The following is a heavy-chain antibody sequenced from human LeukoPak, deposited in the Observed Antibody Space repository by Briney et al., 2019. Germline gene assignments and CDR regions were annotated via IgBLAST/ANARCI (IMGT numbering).Heavy chain of an antibody. Sequence: SETLSLTCTVSGGSISNYYWSWIRQPPRKGLEWIGYIYYSGSTNYNPSLKSRVTISVDTSKNQFSLKLSSVTAADTAVYYCARDWLDLPGYFDYWGQGTLVTVSS. CDR2: IYYSGST. J-gene: IGHJ4*02. CDR3: ARDWLDLPGYFDY. V-gene: IGHV4-59*12. CDR1: GGSISNYY. D-gene: IGHD5-12*01.